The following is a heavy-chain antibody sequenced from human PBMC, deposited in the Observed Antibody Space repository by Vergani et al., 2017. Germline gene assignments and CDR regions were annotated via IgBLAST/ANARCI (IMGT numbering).Heavy chain of an antibody. J-gene: IGHJ4*02. CDR3: AAGAVAGPFDY. CDR2: IIPILGIA. Sequence: QVQLVQSGAEVKKPGSSVKVSCKASGGTFSSYTISWVRQAPGQGLEWMGRIIPILGIANYAQKFQGRVTITADKSTSTAYMELRSLRSDDTAVYYCAAGAVAGPFDYWGQGTLVTVSS. D-gene: IGHD6-19*01. V-gene: IGHV1-69*02. CDR1: GGTFSSYT.